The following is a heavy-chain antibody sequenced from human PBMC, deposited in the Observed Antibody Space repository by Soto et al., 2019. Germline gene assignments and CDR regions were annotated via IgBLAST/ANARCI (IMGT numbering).Heavy chain of an antibody. D-gene: IGHD6-6*01. CDR1: GFTFSSYS. CDR3: AKSIKARPFGY. Sequence: PGGSLRLSCAASGFTFSSYSMNWVRQAPVNGLEFVSYISSSTTTIYYADSVKGRFTISRYNAKNTLYLQMNSLRAEDTAVYYCAKSIKARPFGYWGQGALVTVSS. J-gene: IGHJ4*02. CDR2: ISSSTTTI. V-gene: IGHV3-48*01.